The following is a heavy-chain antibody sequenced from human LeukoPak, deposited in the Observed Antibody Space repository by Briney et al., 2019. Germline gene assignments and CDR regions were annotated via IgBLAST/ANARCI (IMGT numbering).Heavy chain of an antibody. Sequence: PSETLSLTCTVSGGSISSSSYYWGWIRQPPGQGLEWIASIYYSGSTYYSPSLKSRVTISVDTSKNQFSLKLSSVTAADTAVYYCARGVAAAGQYYFDYWGQGTLVTVSS. CDR3: ARGVAAAGQYYFDY. CDR2: IYYSGST. D-gene: IGHD6-13*01. J-gene: IGHJ4*02. CDR1: GGSISSSSYY. V-gene: IGHV4-39*01.